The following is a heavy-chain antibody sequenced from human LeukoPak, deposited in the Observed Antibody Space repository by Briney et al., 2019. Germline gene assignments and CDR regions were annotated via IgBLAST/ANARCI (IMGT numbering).Heavy chain of an antibody. V-gene: IGHV3-48*01. D-gene: IGHD3-16*01. CDR2: VSSDSTTI. J-gene: IGHJ4*02. CDR1: GFTFSSYS. CDR3: TRDGGWRDDY. Sequence: GGSLRLSCAASGFTFSSYSMNWVRQAPGKGLEWVSYVSSDSTTIQYADPVKGRFTISRDYAKNSLNLQMNSLRAEDTALYYCTRDGGWRDDYWGEGTLVTVSS.